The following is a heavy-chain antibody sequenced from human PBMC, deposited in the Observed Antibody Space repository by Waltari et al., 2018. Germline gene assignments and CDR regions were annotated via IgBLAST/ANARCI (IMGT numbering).Heavy chain of an antibody. CDR3: ARSSTVTTAFDY. Sequence: AASGFTFSRYAMHWVRQAPGKGLEWVAVISYDGSNKYYADSVKGRFTISRDNSKNTLYLQMNSLRAEDTAVYYCARSSTVTTAFDYWGQGTLVTVSS. D-gene: IGHD4-17*01. V-gene: IGHV3-30-3*01. CDR2: ISYDGSNK. J-gene: IGHJ4*02. CDR1: GFTFSRYA.